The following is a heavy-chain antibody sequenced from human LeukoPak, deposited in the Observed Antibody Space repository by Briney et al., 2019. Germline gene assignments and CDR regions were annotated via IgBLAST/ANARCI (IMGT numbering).Heavy chain of an antibody. CDR1: GYTFTSYD. CDR3: ARGQYRGYYDFWSGYSTNNWFDP. CDR2: MNPNSGNT. J-gene: IGHJ5*02. D-gene: IGHD3-3*01. Sequence: APVKVSCKASGYTFTSYDINWVRQATGQGLEWKGWMNPNSGNTGYAQKFQGRVTMTRNTSISTAYMELSSLRSEDTAVYYCARGQYRGYYDFWSGYSTNNWFDPWGQGTLVTVSS. V-gene: IGHV1-8*01.